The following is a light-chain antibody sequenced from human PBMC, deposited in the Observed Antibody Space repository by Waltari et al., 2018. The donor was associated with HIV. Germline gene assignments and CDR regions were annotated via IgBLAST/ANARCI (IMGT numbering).Light chain of an antibody. CDR2: GNT. CDR3: QSYDSSLSVVV. V-gene: IGLV1-40*01. Sequence: QSVLTQPPSVSGAPGQRVTISCTGSSSNIGAGYGVHWYQQLPGTAPKLLIYGNTNRPSGIPDRFSGSKSDTSASLAITGLQAGDEADYYCQSYDSSLSVVVFGGGTKLTVL. J-gene: IGLJ2*01. CDR1: SSNIGAGYG.